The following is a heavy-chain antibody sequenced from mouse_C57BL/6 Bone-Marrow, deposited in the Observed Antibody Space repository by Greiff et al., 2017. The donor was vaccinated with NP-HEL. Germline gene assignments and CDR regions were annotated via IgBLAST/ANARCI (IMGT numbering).Heavy chain of an antibody. D-gene: IGHD1-1*01. CDR3: ARDYYGSSYFDY. V-gene: IGHV1-9*01. CDR2: ILPGSGNT. J-gene: IGHJ2*01. Sequence: QVQLQQSGAELMKPGASVKLSCKATGYTFTGNWIEWVKQRPGHGLEWIGEILPGSGNTYYNERFKGKATFTADTSSNTAYMQLSSLTTGDSAIYYCARDYYGSSYFDYWGQGTTLTVSS. CDR1: GYTFTGNW.